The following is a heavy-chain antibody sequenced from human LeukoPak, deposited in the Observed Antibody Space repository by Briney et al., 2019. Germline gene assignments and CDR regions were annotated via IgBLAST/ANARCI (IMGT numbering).Heavy chain of an antibody. CDR3: ARGSFLITFGGVIG. V-gene: IGHV3-11*04. J-gene: IGHJ4*02. CDR2: ISSSGSTI. CDR1: GFTFSDYY. Sequence: GGSLRLSCATSGFTFSDYYMSWIRQAPGKGLEWVSYISSSGSTIYYADSVKGRFTISRDNAKNSLFLQMNSLRAEDTAVYYCARGSFLITFGGVIGWGQGTLVTVSS. D-gene: IGHD3-16*02.